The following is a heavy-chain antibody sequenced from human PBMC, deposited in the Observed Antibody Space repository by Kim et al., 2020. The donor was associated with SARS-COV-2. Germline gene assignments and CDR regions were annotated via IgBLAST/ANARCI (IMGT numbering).Heavy chain of an antibody. CDR3: ARDFAGGEERNWFDP. Sequence: ASVKVSCKASGYTFTSYAMNWVRQAPGQGLEWMGWINTNTGNPTYAHGFTGRFVFSLDTSVSTAYLQISSLKAEDTAVYYCARDFAGGEERNWFDPWGQGTLVTVSS. D-gene: IGHD2-15*01. J-gene: IGHJ5*02. CDR1: GYTFTSYA. V-gene: IGHV7-4-1*02. CDR2: INTNTGNP.